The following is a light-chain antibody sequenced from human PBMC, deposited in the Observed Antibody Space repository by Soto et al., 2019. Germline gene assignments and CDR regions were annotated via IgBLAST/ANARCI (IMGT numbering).Light chain of an antibody. CDR3: QQSYTTPLT. CDR2: AAS. Sequence: DIQMTQSPYSLSASVGDRVTITCRASQSISSYLNWYQQKPGKAPELLIYAASSLQSGVPLRFSGSGSGTDFTLTISSLQPEDFATYYCQQSYTTPLTFGGGTKVEIK. CDR1: QSISSY. J-gene: IGKJ4*01. V-gene: IGKV1-39*01.